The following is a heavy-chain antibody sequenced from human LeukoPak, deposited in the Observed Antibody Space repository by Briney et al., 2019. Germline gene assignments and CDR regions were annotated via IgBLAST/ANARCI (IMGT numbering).Heavy chain of an antibody. J-gene: IGHJ3*02. CDR2: IYYSGNT. V-gene: IGHV4-59*01. CDR3: ARHGSGSDAFDI. CDR1: GGSISSYF. D-gene: IGHD3-3*01. Sequence: SETLSLTCSVSGGSISSYFWSWIRQPPGKGLEWIGYIYYSGNTNYNPSLKSRVTISVDTSKNQFSLKLSSVTAADTAVYYCARHGSGSDAFDIWGQGTMVTVSS.